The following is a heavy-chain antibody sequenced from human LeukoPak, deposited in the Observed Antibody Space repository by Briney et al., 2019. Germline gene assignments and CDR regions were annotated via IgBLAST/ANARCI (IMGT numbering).Heavy chain of an antibody. CDR1: GFTFSSHW. D-gene: IGHD3-9*01. CDR2: INSDGSST. Sequence: PGGSLRLSCAASGFTFSSHWMHWVRQAPGKGPVWVSRINSDGSSTSYADSVKGRFTISRDNAKNTLYLQMNSLRAEDTAVYYCARGSLRYFDVWGQGTLVTVSS. V-gene: IGHV3-74*01. J-gene: IGHJ4*02. CDR3: ARGSLRYFDV.